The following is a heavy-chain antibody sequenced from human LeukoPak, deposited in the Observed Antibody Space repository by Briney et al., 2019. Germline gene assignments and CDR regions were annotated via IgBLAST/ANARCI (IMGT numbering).Heavy chain of an antibody. J-gene: IGHJ4*02. CDR3: ARESWQWLVFDY. Sequence: SETLSLTCTVSGGSISSYYWSWIRQPPGKGLEWIGYIYYSGSTNYNPSLKSRVTISVDTSKNQFSLQLNSVTPEDTAVYYCARESWQWLVFDYWGQGTLVTVSS. CDR2: IYYSGST. CDR1: GGSISSYY. V-gene: IGHV4-59*12. D-gene: IGHD6-19*01.